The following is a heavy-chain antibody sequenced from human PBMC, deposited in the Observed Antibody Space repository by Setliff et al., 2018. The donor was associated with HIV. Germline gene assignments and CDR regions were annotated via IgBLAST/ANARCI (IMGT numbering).Heavy chain of an antibody. V-gene: IGHV3-7*01. CDR1: GFIFSKSC. CDR3: VPEGGGYTADF. Sequence: PGGSLRLSCAASGFIFSKSCMSWVRQAPGKGLEWVATIKQDESEMQYVDSVKGRFTISRDNAKNTLYLQMSSLRADDTAVYYCVPEGGGYTADFWGQGTLVTVSS. D-gene: IGHD5-18*01. J-gene: IGHJ4*02. CDR2: IKQDESEM.